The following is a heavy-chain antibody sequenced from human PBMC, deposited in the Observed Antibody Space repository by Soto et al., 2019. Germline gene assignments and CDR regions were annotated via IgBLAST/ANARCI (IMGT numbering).Heavy chain of an antibody. D-gene: IGHD6-13*01. V-gene: IGHV4-59*01. Sequence: QVQLQESGPGLVKPSETLSLTCTVSGGSISSYYWSWIRQPPGKGLEWIGYIYYSGSTNYNPSLTSRVTISVDTSKNQFSLKLSSVTAADTAVYYCARDRRGSSWLDGMDVCGQGTKVTVSS. CDR3: ARDRRGSSWLDGMDV. CDR1: GGSISSYY. J-gene: IGHJ6*02. CDR2: IYYSGST.